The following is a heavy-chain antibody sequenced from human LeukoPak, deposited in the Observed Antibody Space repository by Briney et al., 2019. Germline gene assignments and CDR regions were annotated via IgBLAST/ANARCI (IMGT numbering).Heavy chain of an antibody. J-gene: IGHJ6*02. D-gene: IGHD1-26*01. V-gene: IGHV3-23*01. CDR3: ARDIEVMDV. Sequence: GGSLRLSCAASGFTFSNYAMSWVRQAPGEGLNWVSGISDRGNYTYYADSVKGRFTIPRDNSKNTLYLQMNSLRAEDTAVYYCARDIEVMDVWGQGTTVTVSS. CDR1: GFTFSNYA. CDR2: ISDRGNYT.